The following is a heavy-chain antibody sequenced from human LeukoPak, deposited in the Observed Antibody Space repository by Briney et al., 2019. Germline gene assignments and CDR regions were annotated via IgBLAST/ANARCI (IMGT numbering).Heavy chain of an antibody. CDR2: IIPILGIA. CDR3: ASGGITMVRGVIPRYYAFDI. V-gene: IGHV1-69*04. J-gene: IGHJ3*02. CDR1: GGTFSSYA. Sequence: ASVKVSCKASGGTFSSYAISWVRQAPGQGLEWMGRIIPILGIANYAQKFQGRVTITADKSTSTAYMELSSLRSEDTAVYYCASGGITMVRGVIPRYYAFDIWGQGTMVTVSS. D-gene: IGHD3-10*01.